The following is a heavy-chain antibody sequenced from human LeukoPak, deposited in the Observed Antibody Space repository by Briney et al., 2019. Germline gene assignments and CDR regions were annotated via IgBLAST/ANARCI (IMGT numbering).Heavy chain of an antibody. V-gene: IGHV7-4-1*02. Sequence: ASVKVSCKASGYTFTSYAMSWVRQAPGQGLEWMGWINTNTGNPTYAQGFTGRFVFSLDTPVSTAYLQISSLKAEDTAVYYCARGETWIQDQGGYYFDYWGQGTLVTVSS. D-gene: IGHD5-18*01. J-gene: IGHJ4*02. CDR3: ARGETWIQDQGGYYFDY. CDR1: GYTFTSYA. CDR2: INTNTGNP.